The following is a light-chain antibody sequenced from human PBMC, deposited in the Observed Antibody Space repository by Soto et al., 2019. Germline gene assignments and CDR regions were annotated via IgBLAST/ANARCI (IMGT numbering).Light chain of an antibody. CDR2: GAS. Sequence: EIVLTQSPVTLSLSPGERATLSCRASQSVFNNHIGWYQQKPGQAPRRLIFGASFRATGIPDRFSGSGSGTDFTLTISRLEPEDFAVYYCQQYGSSPTTFGQGTKVE. CDR1: QSVFNNH. J-gene: IGKJ1*01. CDR3: QQYGSSPTT. V-gene: IGKV3-20*01.